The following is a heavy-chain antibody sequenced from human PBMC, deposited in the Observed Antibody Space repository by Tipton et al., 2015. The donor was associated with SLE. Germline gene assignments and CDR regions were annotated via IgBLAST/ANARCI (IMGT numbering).Heavy chain of an antibody. CDR1: GVSVTNYY. CDR3: ARESFTNDFCYYMDV. CDR2: IQGRENT. D-gene: IGHD2-8*01. V-gene: IGHV4-59*02. Sequence: TLSLTCTVSGVSVTNYYWSWIRQPPGKRLEWIGFIQGRENTNYNPSLESRVTISVDTSKNQFSLQLTSVTAADTAIYYCARESFTNDFCYYMDVWGKGTTVTVSS. J-gene: IGHJ6*03.